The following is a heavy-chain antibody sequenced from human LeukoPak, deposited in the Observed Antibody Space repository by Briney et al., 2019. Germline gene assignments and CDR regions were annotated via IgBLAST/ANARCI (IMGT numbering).Heavy chain of an antibody. CDR2: INPNSGDT. Sequence: ASVKVSCKASGYTFTGYYMHWVRQAPGQGLEWMGWINPNSGDTNYAQKFQGRVTMTRDTSISTAYMELSRLRSDDTAVYYCARDRTTVTIFDYRGQGTLVTVSS. V-gene: IGHV1-2*02. CDR3: ARDRTTVTIFDY. J-gene: IGHJ4*02. CDR1: GYTFTGYY. D-gene: IGHD4-17*01.